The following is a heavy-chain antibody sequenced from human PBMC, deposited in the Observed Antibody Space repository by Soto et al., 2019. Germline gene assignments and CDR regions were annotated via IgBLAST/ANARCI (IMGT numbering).Heavy chain of an antibody. V-gene: IGHV4-39*01. D-gene: IGHD6-19*01. CDR2: IYYDGSV. CDR1: CGAIRNSIYY. J-gene: IGHJ4*02. CDR3: ARHRIAVAGPLDY. Sequence: SETLSLTCTVSCGAIRNSIYYWGWIRQPPGKGLVWIGTIYYDGSVAYSPSLKSRVTLSVDTSRNHFSVKINSVTAADTAVYFCARHRIAVAGPLDYWGQGTLVTVSS.